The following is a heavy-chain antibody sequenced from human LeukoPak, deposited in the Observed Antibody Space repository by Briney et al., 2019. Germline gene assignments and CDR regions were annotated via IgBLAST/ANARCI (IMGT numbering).Heavy chain of an antibody. Sequence: GASVKVSCKASGYTFTSYGISWVRQAPGQGLEWMGWISAYNGNTNYAQKLQGRVTMTTDTSTSTAYMELRSLRSDDTAVYYCASSQLPTGGYWFDPWGQGTLVTVSS. CDR3: ASSQLPTGGYWFDP. CDR1: GYTFTSYG. V-gene: IGHV1-18*01. J-gene: IGHJ5*02. D-gene: IGHD5-18*01. CDR2: ISAYNGNT.